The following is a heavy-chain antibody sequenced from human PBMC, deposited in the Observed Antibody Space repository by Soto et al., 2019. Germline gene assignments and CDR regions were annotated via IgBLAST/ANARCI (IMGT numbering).Heavy chain of an antibody. CDR2: IIPIFVTP. D-gene: IGHD6-6*01. Sequence: SVKVSCKASGGTFSAYAISWVLQSPLQWLDWMGNIIPIFVTPNYAQKFQGRVTITADESTSTAYMELSSLRSEDTAVYFCARGGRLAARPYYFYGMDLWGQGTTVTVSS. CDR3: ARGGRLAARPYYFYGMDL. J-gene: IGHJ6*02. CDR1: GGTFSAYA. V-gene: IGHV1-69*13.